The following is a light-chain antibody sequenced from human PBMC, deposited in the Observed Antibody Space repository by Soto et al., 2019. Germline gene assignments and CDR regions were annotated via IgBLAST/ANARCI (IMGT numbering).Light chain of an antibody. V-gene: IGKV1-5*03. CDR1: QTISSW. CDR2: KAS. J-gene: IGKJ4*01. CDR3: QQLNSFPLT. Sequence: DIQMTQSPSTLSGSVGDRVTITCRASQTISSWLAWYQQKPGKAPKLLIYKASTLKSGVPSRFSGSGSGTDFTLTISSLQPEDSATYYCQQLNSFPLTFGGGTKVDI.